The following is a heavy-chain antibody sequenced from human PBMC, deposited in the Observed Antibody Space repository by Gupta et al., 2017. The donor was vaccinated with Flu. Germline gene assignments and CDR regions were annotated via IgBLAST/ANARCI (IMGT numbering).Heavy chain of an antibody. J-gene: IGHJ4*02. CDR3: ANPALTLKMATFN. D-gene: IGHD5-12*01. CDR1: FSSYA. Sequence: FSSYAMSWVRQAPGKGLEWVSAISGSGGSTYYADSVKGRFTISRDNSKNTLYLQMNSLRAEDTAVYYCANPALTLKMATFNWGQGTLVTVSS. V-gene: IGHV3-23*01. CDR2: ISGSGGST.